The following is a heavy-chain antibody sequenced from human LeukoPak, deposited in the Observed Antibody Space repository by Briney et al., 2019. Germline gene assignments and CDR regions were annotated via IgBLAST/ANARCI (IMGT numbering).Heavy chain of an antibody. Sequence: GGSLRLSCAASGFIFTNYWMSWVRQAPGKGLEWVVTIKEDGSDKHYVDSARGRFTISRDNAKNSLYLQMNALRADDTAVYYCATWGSIFGVTFFDFWGQGTLVTVSS. D-gene: IGHD3-3*01. CDR2: IKEDGSDK. J-gene: IGHJ4*02. V-gene: IGHV3-7*01. CDR1: GFIFTNYW. CDR3: ATWGSIFGVTFFDF.